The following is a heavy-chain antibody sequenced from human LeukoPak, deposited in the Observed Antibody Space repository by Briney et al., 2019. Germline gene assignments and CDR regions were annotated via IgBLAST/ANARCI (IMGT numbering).Heavy chain of an antibody. CDR2: MNPNSGNT. D-gene: IGHD6-13*01. CDR3: AGGPSSSWYEY. J-gene: IGHJ1*01. CDR1: GYTFTSHD. V-gene: IGHV1-8*01. Sequence: EASVKVSCKASGYTFTSHDINWVRQASGQGLEWMGWMNPNSGNTGYAQKFQGRVTVTRNTSISTAYMELSSLRSEDTAVYYCAGGPSSSWYEYWGQGTLVTVSS.